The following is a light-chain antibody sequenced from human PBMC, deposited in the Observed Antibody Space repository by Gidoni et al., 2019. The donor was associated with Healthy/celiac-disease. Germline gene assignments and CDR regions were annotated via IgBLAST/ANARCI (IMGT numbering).Light chain of an antibody. CDR3: QVWDSSSDHWV. CDR2: DDS. J-gene: IGLJ3*02. V-gene: IGLV3-21*02. CDR1: NIGSKS. Sequence: SVLTQPPPVSLPPGQTARITCGGNNIGSKSVHWYQQKPGQAPRLVVYDDSDRPSGIPERFSGSNSGNTATLTISRVEAGDEADYYCQVWDSSSDHWVFGGGTKLTVL.